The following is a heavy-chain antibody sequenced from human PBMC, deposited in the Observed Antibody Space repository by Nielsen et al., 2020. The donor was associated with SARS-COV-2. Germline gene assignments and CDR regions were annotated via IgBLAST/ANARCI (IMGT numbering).Heavy chain of an antibody. Sequence: GGSLRFSCAASGFIFSDYAIHWVRQAPGKGLEWVANIKQDGSEKYYVDSVKGRFTISRDNAKNSLYLQMNSLRAEDTAVYYCARDLRRATFDYWGQGTLVTVSS. D-gene: IGHD2-15*01. V-gene: IGHV3-7*05. CDR3: ARDLRRATFDY. CDR2: IKQDGSEK. J-gene: IGHJ4*02. CDR1: GFIFSDYA.